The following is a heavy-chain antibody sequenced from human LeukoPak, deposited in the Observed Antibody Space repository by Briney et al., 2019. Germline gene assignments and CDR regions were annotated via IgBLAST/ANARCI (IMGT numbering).Heavy chain of an antibody. V-gene: IGHV4-61*02. D-gene: IGHD2-2*01. J-gene: IGHJ6*03. CDR3: ARGDCSSTICYSPMDV. Sequence: SETLSLTCTVSGGSISSGSYYWSWIRQPPGKGLEWIGRIYTSGSTNYNPSLKSRVTISVDTSKNQFSLKVSSVTAADTAVYYCARGDCSSTICYSPMDVWGKGTTVTVSS. CDR2: IYTSGST. CDR1: GGSISSGSYY.